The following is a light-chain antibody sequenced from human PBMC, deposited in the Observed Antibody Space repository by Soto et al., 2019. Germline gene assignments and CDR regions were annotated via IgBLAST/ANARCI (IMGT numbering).Light chain of an antibody. V-gene: IGKV3-15*01. CDR2: DVS. CDR1: QGVTTN. J-gene: IGKJ5*01. CDR3: QQYNNWPCS. Sequence: EIVMTQSPATLSVSPGERATLSCRAGQGVTTNFAWYQQKSGQSPRLLIYDVSIRATGVPARFSGTGSETDFTLTISGLQSEDFAIYFCQQYNNWPCSFGQGTRLEIK.